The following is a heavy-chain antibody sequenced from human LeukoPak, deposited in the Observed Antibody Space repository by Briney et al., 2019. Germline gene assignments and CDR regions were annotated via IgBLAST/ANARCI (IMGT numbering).Heavy chain of an antibody. J-gene: IGHJ4*02. CDR2: ISGSGGST. D-gene: IGHD2-2*01. CDR3: AKDEDIVVVPAAIDY. CDR1: GFTFSSYA. Sequence: GSLRLSCAAPGFTFSSYAMSWVRQAPGKGLEWVSAISGSGGSTYYADSVKGRFTISRDNSKNTLYLQMNSLRAEDTAVYYCAKDEDIVVVPAAIDYWGQGTLVTVSS. V-gene: IGHV3-23*01.